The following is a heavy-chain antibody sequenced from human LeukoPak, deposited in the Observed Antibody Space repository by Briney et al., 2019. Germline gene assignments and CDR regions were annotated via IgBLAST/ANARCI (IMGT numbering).Heavy chain of an antibody. CDR1: GFTVSGDY. CDR2: IYSGGST. Sequence: GGSLRLSCAVSGFTVSGDYMSWVRQAPGKGLEWVSVIYSGGSTYYADSVKGRFTVSRDNSKNTLYLQMNSLRVEDTTVYYCARHDWFDPWGQGTLVTVSS. J-gene: IGHJ5*02. CDR3: ARHDWFDP. V-gene: IGHV3-53*01.